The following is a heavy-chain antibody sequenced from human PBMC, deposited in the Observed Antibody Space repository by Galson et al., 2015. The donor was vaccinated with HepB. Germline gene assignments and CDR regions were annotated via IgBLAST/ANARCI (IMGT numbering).Heavy chain of an antibody. J-gene: IGHJ4*02. CDR1: GSTFTSYY. V-gene: IGHV1-46*01. Sequence: SVKVSCKASGSTFTSYYMHWVRQAPGQGLEWMGIINPSGGSTSYAQKFQGRVTMTRNTSISTAYMELSSLRSEDTAVYYCARGYDILTGYYDYWGQGTLVTVSS. CDR3: ARGYDILTGYYDY. CDR2: INPSGGST. D-gene: IGHD3-9*01.